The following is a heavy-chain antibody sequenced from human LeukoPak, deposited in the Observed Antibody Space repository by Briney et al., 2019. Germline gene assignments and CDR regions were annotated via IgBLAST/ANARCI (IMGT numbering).Heavy chain of an antibody. CDR3: ATQPSDVGFGELTW. CDR1: GYTFTSYD. CDR2: MNPNSGNT. V-gene: IGHV1-8*01. Sequence: ASVKVSCKASGYTFTSYDINWVRQATGQGLEWMGWMNPNSGNTGYAQMFQGRVTMTRNTSISTAYMELSSLRSEDTAVYYCATQPSDVGFGELTWWGQGTLVTVSS. D-gene: IGHD3-10*01. J-gene: IGHJ4*02.